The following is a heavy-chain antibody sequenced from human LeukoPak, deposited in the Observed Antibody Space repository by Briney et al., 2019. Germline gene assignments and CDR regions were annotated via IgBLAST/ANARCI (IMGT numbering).Heavy chain of an antibody. CDR1: GSVFTFGNFG. CDR2: ISGSGHYT. V-gene: IGHV3-23*01. D-gene: IGHD4-17*01. J-gene: IGHJ4*02. CDR3: ARAWDTVTVPGPFDY. Sequence: GGSLRLSCEASGSVFTFGNFGLRWVRQAPGRGLEWLSGISGSGHYTYYANSVKGRFTISRDNSKNTLSLQMNSLRAEDTAVYYCARAWDTVTVPGPFDYWGQGTLVTVSS.